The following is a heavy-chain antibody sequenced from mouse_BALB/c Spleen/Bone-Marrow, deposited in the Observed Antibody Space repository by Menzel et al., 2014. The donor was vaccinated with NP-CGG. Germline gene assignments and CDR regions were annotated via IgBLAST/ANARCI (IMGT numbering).Heavy chain of an antibody. D-gene: IGHD1-1*01. Sequence: QXXLQQSGAELVKPGASVKLSCKASGYTFTSXWXHWVXQRPXXGXXWXXXIXXXXGRTNYNEKFKSKATLTVDKSSSTAYMQLSSLTSEDSAVYYCAREGNYYGSIAMDYWGQGTSVTVSS. J-gene: IGHJ4*01. CDR3: AREGNYYGSIAMDY. CDR2: IXXXXGRT. V-gene: IGHV1S81*02. CDR1: GYTFTSXW.